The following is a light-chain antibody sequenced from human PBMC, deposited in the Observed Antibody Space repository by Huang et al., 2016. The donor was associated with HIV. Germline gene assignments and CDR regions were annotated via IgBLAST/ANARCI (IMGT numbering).Light chain of an antibody. CDR2: WES. CDR3: QQYYSTPLT. CDR1: QSVLYSSNNKNY. V-gene: IGKV4-1*01. J-gene: IGKJ4*01. Sequence: DIVMTQSPDSLAVSLGERATINCKSGQSVLYSSNNKNYLAWYQQKPGKPPKLLIYWESTRESGVPDRFSGSGSGTDFTLTISSLQAEDVAVYYCQQYYSTPLTFGGGTKVEIK.